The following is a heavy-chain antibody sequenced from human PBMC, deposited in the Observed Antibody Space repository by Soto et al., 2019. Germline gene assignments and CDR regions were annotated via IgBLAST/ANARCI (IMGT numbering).Heavy chain of an antibody. CDR2: IDPSDSYT. Sequence: PGESLKISCKGSAYSVTSYWSSWVRQMPRKGLEWMGRIDPSDSYTNYSPSFQGHVTISADKSISTAYLQWSSLKASETAMYYCARPSGSYFGGYGMDVWGKGSTVTVSS. D-gene: IGHD1-26*01. CDR3: ARPSGSYFGGYGMDV. V-gene: IGHV5-10-1*01. J-gene: IGHJ6*04. CDR1: AYSVTSYW.